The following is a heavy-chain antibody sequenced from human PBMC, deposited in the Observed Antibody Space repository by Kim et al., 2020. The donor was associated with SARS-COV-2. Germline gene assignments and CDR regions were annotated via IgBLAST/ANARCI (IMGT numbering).Heavy chain of an antibody. CDR3: ARDLGSSSCVY. Sequence: GGSLRLSCAASGFTFSSYGMHWVRQAPGKGLEWVAVISYDGSNKYYADSVKGRFTISRDNSKNTLYLQMNSLRAEDTAVYYCARDLGSSSCVYWGQGTLVTVSS. V-gene: IGHV3-33*05. CDR2: ISYDGSNK. D-gene: IGHD6-13*01. J-gene: IGHJ4*02. CDR1: GFTFSSYG.